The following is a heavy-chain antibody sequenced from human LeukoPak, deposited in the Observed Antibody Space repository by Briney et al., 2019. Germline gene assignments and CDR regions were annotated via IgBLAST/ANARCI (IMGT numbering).Heavy chain of an antibody. J-gene: IGHJ3*01. CDR2: IHSDGSSA. V-gene: IGHV3-74*01. CDR3: TRDLGYTARAFDF. D-gene: IGHD6-13*01. Sequence: GGSLRLSCAASGFTLSSHWMLWVRQAPGKGLAWVSRIHSDGSSATYADSVKGRFTISRENAKNTLYLQMNRLRAEDTAVYYCTRDLGYTARAFDFWGQGTMVTVSS. CDR1: GFTLSSHW.